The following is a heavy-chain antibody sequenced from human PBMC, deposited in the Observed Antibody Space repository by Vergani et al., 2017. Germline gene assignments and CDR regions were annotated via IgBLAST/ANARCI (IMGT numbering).Heavy chain of an antibody. V-gene: IGHV1-69*06. Sequence: QVQLVQSGAEVKKPGSSVKVSCKASGGTFSSYAISWVRQAPGQGLEWMGGIIPIFGTANYAQKFQGRVTITRDMSTSTAYMELSSLRSEDTAVYYCAAPRPQGYCSGGSCYSDDAFDIWGQGTMVTVSS. J-gene: IGHJ3*02. CDR3: AAPRPQGYCSGGSCYSDDAFDI. CDR2: IIPIFGTA. D-gene: IGHD2-15*01. CDR1: GGTFSSYA.